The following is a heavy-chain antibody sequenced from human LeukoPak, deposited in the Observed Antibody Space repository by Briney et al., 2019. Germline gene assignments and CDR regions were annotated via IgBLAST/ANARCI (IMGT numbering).Heavy chain of an antibody. CDR3: ARARITIFGVVIIGTDTDYFDY. V-gene: IGHV4-61*02. CDR2: IYTSGST. D-gene: IGHD3-3*01. CDR1: GGSISSGSYY. Sequence: SQTLSLTCTVSGGSISSGSYYWSWIRQPAGKGLEWIGRIYTSGSTNYNPSLKSRVTISVDTSKNQFSLKLSSVTAADTAVYYCARARITIFGVVIIGTDTDYFDYWGQGTLVTVSS. J-gene: IGHJ4*02.